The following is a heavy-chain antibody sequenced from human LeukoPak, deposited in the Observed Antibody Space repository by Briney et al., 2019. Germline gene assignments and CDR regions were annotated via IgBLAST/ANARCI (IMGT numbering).Heavy chain of an antibody. CDR1: GFTFDDYA. D-gene: IGHD6-13*01. CDR2: ITWDAGNT. CDR3: AKTITRWYATSSRAFDL. Sequence: GGSLRLSCAASGFTFDDYAMHWVRQAPGKGLEWLSLITWDAGNTYYAESVRGRFIISRDNSKNFLYLQMNTLRAEDTALYYCAKTITRWYATSSRAFDLWGQGTMVTVSS. V-gene: IGHV3-43D*03. J-gene: IGHJ3*01.